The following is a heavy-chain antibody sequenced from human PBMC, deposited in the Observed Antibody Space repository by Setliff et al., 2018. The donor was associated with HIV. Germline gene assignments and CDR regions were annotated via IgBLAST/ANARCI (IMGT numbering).Heavy chain of an antibody. CDR2: IIPIFGEG. CDR3: ASYSGSYYFILHY. CDR1: GGTFNNFA. D-gene: IGHD1-26*01. V-gene: IGHV1-69*06. J-gene: IGHJ4*02. Sequence: ASVKVSCKPSGGTFNNFAINWVRQAPGQGLEWLGGIIPIFGEGNYAQKFEGRVSITADKSTNTAYMELSSLRSEDTAVYYCASYSGSYYFILHYWGQGTLVTVSS.